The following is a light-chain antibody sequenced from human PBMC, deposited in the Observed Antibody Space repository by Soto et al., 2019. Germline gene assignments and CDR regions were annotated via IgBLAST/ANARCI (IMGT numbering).Light chain of an antibody. CDR2: GAS. Sequence: RLTQSPSSLSASVGDTVTISCRASKDISTYLAWYQQKPGKAPTLLIFGASSLHNGVPPRFAGSGSGSEFTLTINRLQPDDFATYFCQHYTLYSAPFGQGTRV. J-gene: IGKJ5*01. V-gene: IGKV1-5*01. CDR1: KDISTY. CDR3: QHYTLYSAP.